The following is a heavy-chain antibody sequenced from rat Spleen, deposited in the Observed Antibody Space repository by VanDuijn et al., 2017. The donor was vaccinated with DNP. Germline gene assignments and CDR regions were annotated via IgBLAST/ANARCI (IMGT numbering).Heavy chain of an antibody. CDR2: ISYDGSST. D-gene: IGHD1-2*01. CDR3: AKDRAIAAMDY. V-gene: IGHV5-7*01. J-gene: IGHJ2*01. CDR1: GFIFSDYY. Sequence: EVQLVESGGGPVQPGRSLKLSCVASGFIFSDYYMAWVRQAPKKGLEWVATISYDGSSTYYRDSVKGRFTISRDNAKSTLYLQMDSLRSEDTSTYYCAKDRAIAAMDYWGQGVMVTVSS.